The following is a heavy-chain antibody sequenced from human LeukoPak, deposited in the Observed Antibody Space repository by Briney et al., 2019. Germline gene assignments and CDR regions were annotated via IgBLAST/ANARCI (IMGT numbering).Heavy chain of an antibody. CDR1: GGSIISYY. Sequence: SETLSLTCTVSGGSIISYYWTWVRQPPGKGLEWIGYIYDSTRIHYNPSLESRMTLSLDTSKNHFSLKLSSVTAADTAVYYCAGFPPGEHDSSGNYYEFIYWGQGTLVTVSS. CDR2: IYDSTRI. CDR3: AGFPPGEHDSSGNYYEFIY. V-gene: IGHV4-59*01. D-gene: IGHD3-22*01. J-gene: IGHJ4*02.